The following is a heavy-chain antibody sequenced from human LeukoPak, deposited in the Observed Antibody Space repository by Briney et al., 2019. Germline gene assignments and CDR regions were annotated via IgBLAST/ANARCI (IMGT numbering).Heavy chain of an antibody. D-gene: IGHD2-2*02. Sequence: PGEALQISCQDPGYGFTSYWIGWVRPMPGKGLEWMRIIYPGDSDTRYSPSFQGQVTTSADKSISTAYLQWSSLKASDTAMYYCARLVCSSSSCYMHYNWFDPWGQGTLVTVSS. V-gene: IGHV5-51*01. J-gene: IGHJ5*02. CDR2: IYPGDSDT. CDR1: GYGFTSYW. CDR3: ARLVCSSSSCYMHYNWFDP.